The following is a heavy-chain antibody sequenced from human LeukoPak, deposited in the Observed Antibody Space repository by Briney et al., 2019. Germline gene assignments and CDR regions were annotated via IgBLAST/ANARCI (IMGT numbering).Heavy chain of an antibody. CDR2: IYTSGST. V-gene: IGHV4-4*07. Sequence: SETPSLTCTVSGGSISSFYWSWIRQAAGKGLEWIGRIYTSGSTNYNPSLKSRITMSVDTSKNQFSLKLRSVAAADTAVYYCTRGSGSYPPLDYWGQGTLVTVSS. D-gene: IGHD3-10*01. CDR1: GGSISSFY. J-gene: IGHJ4*02. CDR3: TRGSGSYPPLDY.